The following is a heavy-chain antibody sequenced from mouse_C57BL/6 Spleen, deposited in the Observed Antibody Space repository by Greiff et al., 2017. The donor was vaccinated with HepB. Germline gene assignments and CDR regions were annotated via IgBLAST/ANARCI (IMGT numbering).Heavy chain of an antibody. D-gene: IGHD1-1*01. CDR1: GYAFSSYW. Sequence: VQLQQSGAELVKPGASVKISCKASGYAFSSYWMNWVKQRPGKGLEWIGQIYPGDGDTNYNGKFKGKATLTADKSSSTAYMQLSSLTSEDSAVYFCARSAWLTTVVATDYWGQGTTLTVSS. V-gene: IGHV1-80*01. CDR3: ARSAWLTTVVATDY. J-gene: IGHJ2*01. CDR2: IYPGDGDT.